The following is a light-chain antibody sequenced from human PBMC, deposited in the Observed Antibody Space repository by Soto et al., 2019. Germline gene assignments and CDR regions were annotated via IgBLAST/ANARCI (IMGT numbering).Light chain of an antibody. CDR2: EVD. CDR1: TSDVAYYDL. J-gene: IGLJ2*01. V-gene: IGLV2-23*02. CDR3: CTYAGHVPK. Sequence: QSALTQPASVSGSPGQSITISCAGTTSDVAYYDLVSWYQQHPGRAPKLLIYEVDKRPSGISVRFSGSKSGATASLTSSGLLPEDEAVYFCCTYAGHVPKFGGGTKLTVL.